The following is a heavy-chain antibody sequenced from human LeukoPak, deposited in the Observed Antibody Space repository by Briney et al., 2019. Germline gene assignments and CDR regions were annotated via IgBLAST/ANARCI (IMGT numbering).Heavy chain of an antibody. J-gene: IGHJ4*02. D-gene: IGHD5-18*01. CDR3: ARHRHSHHYDY. CDR2: ISYSWTT. CDR1: GGSISSSSSDYY. V-gene: IGHV4-39*01. Sequence: SETLSLTCSVSGGSISSSSSDYYWGWVRQPRGKGLEWIGSISYSWTTYYNPSLKSRVTISADTSNNQFSLKLTSVTAADTAVYYCARHRHSHHYDYWGQGTLVTVS.